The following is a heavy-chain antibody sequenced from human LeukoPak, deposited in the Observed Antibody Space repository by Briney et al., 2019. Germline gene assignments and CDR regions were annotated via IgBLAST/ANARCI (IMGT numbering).Heavy chain of an antibody. D-gene: IGHD4-17*01. CDR2: ISSGSSYI. CDR3: ARDMTTVSFDY. CDR1: GFSFSTDA. V-gene: IGHV3-21*06. Sequence: GGSLRLSCAASGFSFSTDAMDWVRQAPGKGLEWVSYISSGSSYIYYADSVKGRFTISRDNAKNSLYLQLNRLRAEDTAVYFCARDMTTVSFDYWGQGTLVTVSS. J-gene: IGHJ4*02.